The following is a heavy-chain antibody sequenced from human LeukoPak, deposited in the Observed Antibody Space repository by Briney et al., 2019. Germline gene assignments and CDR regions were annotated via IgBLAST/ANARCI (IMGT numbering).Heavy chain of an antibody. CDR2: ISSSSSTI. CDR1: GFTFSSYS. V-gene: IGHV3-48*01. Sequence: GGSLRLSCAASGFTFSSYSMNWVRQAPGKGLEWVSYISSSSSTIYYADSVKGRFTISRDNAKNSLYLQMNSLRAEDTAVYYCAKENRWYHYMDVWGKGTTVTVSS. CDR3: AKENRWYHYMDV. J-gene: IGHJ6*03. D-gene: IGHD6-13*01.